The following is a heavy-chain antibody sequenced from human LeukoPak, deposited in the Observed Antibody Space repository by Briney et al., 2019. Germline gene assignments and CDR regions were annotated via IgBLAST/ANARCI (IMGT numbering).Heavy chain of an antibody. D-gene: IGHD2-2*01. J-gene: IGHJ4*02. Sequence: GRSLRLSCAASGFTFSSYGMHWVRQAPGKGLEWVSVIYSSGSTYYADSVKGRFTISRDNSKNTLYLQMNSLRAEDTAVYYCARVGYDDSTESRVFDYWGQGTLVTVSS. CDR3: ARVGYDDSTESRVFDY. CDR1: GFTFSSYG. V-gene: IGHV3-NL1*01. CDR2: IYSSGST.